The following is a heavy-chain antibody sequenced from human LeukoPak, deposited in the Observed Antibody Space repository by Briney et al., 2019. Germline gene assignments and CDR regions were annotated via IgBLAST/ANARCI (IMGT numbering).Heavy chain of an antibody. Sequence: SETLSLTCTVSGGSISYYYWSWIRQPAGKGLEWIGRIYTSGSTNLNPSLKSRVTMSVDTSKNQISLKLTSVTAADTAVYYCARTIYTRQLWSSINYYYYYMDVWGKGTTVTISS. J-gene: IGHJ6*03. V-gene: IGHV4-4*07. CDR2: IYTSGST. CDR3: ARTIYTRQLWSSINYYYYYMDV. D-gene: IGHD5-18*01. CDR1: GGSISYYY.